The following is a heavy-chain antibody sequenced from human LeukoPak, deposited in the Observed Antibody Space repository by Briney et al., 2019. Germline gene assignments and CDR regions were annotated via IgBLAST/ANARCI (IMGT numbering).Heavy chain of an antibody. CDR1: GFTFSSYA. CDR2: ISGSGGNT. Sequence: GGSLRLSCAASGFTFSSYAMSWVRQAPGKGLEWVSSISGSGGNTYYTDSVKGRFTISRDNAKNSLYLQMNSLRAEDTAVYYCARGNYGDYAGYCAFDIWGQGTMVTVSS. D-gene: IGHD4-17*01. V-gene: IGHV3-21*01. CDR3: ARGNYGDYAGYCAFDI. J-gene: IGHJ3*02.